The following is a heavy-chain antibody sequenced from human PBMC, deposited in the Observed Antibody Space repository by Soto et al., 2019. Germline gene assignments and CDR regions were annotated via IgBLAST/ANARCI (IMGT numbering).Heavy chain of an antibody. CDR1: GGTFSSYA. Sequence: GASVKVSCKASGGTFSSYAISWVRQAPGQGLEWMGGIIPIFGTANYAQKFQGRVTITADKSTSTAYMELSSLRSEDTAVYYCARDRSGKLERTFFSYYYGMDVWGQGTTVTVSS. V-gene: IGHV1-69*06. J-gene: IGHJ6*02. D-gene: IGHD1-1*01. CDR3: ARDRSGKLERTFFSYYYGMDV. CDR2: IIPIFGTA.